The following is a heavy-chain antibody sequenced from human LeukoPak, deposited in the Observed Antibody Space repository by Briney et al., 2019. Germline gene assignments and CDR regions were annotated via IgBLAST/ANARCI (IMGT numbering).Heavy chain of an antibody. D-gene: IGHD3-9*01. Sequence: SETLSLTCTVSGYSISSGYYWGWIRQPPGKGLEWIGSIYHSGSTYYNPSLKSRVTISVDTSKSQFSLMLSSVTAADTAVYYCARGIFGVHYDILTGYYTGDFDYWGQGTLVTVSS. CDR1: GYSISSGYY. CDR2: IYHSGST. CDR3: ARGIFGVHYDILTGYYTGDFDY. J-gene: IGHJ4*02. V-gene: IGHV4-38-2*02.